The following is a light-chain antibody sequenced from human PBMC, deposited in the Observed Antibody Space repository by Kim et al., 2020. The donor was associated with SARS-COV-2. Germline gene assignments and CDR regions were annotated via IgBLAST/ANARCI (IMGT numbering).Light chain of an antibody. CDR3: QQTSNMPIT. V-gene: IGKV1-39*01. CDR1: QSINSY. Sequence: ASIGDRVAITCRASQSINSYLNWYQQKPGIAPKLLIYDASSLQGGVPPRFSGSGSGTDFTLAISSLQPEDFATYYCQQTSNMPITFGGGTKVDIK. CDR2: DAS. J-gene: IGKJ4*01.